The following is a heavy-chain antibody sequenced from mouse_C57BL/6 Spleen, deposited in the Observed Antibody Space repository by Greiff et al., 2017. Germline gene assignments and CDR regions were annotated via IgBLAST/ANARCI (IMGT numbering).Heavy chain of an antibody. CDR1: GYTFTSYW. D-gene: IGHD2-4*01. J-gene: IGHJ2*01. CDR2: IHPNSGST. Sequence: QVHVKQPGAELVKPGASVKLSCKASGYTFTSYWMHWVKQRPGQGLEWIGMIHPNSGSTNYNEKFKSKATLTVDKSSSTAYMQLSSLTSEDSAVYYCARYDYDGDYWGQGTTLTVSS. V-gene: IGHV1-64*01. CDR3: ARYDYDGDY.